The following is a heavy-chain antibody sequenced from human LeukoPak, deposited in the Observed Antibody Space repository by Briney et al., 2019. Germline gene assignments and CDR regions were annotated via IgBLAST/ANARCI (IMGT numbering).Heavy chain of an antibody. CDR2: IIPIFGTA. CDR3: ARAGIVVVPAAPSRYYYYMDV. Sequence: SVKVSCKASGGTFSSYAISWVRQAPGQGLEWMGGIIPIFGTANYAQKFQGRVTITADESTSTAYMELSSLRSEDTAVYYCARAGIVVVPAAPSRYYYYMDVWGKGTTVTVSS. D-gene: IGHD2-2*01. CDR1: GGTFSSYA. J-gene: IGHJ6*03. V-gene: IGHV1-69*13.